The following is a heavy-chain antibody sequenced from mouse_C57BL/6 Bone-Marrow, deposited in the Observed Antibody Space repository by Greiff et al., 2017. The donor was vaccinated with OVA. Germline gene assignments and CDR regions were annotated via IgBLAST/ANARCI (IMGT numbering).Heavy chain of an antibody. V-gene: IGHV15-2*01. CDR1: DSEVFPIAY. CDR2: ILPSIGRT. CDR3: ARGIYYGSSRYYAMDY. D-gene: IGHD1-1*01. Sequence: QVQLQQSGSELRSPGSSVKLSCKDFDSEVFPIAYMSWVRQKPGHGFEWIGGILPSIGRTIYGEKFEDKATLDADTLSNTAYLELNSLTSEDSAIYYCARGIYYGSSRYYAMDYWGQGTSVTVSS. J-gene: IGHJ4*01.